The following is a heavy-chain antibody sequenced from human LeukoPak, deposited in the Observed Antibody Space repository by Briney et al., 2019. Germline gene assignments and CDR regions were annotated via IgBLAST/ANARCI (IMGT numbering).Heavy chain of an antibody. CDR1: GYTFASYG. J-gene: IGHJ5*02. CDR3: ARDLPAGSIP. V-gene: IGHV1-18*01. D-gene: IGHD3-10*01. Sequence: ASVKVSCKASGYTFASYGITWVRQAPGQGLEWMGCISAYNGNTNYAQKYQGRVTMTIDTSTSTAYMELRSLGSDDTAMYYCARDLPAGSIPWGQGTLVTVSS. CDR2: ISAYNGNT.